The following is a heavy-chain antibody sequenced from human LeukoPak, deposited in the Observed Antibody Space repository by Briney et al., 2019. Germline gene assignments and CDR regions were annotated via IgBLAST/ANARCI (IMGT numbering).Heavy chain of an antibody. Sequence: GESLMISCKGFEYSFTSYWIAWVHQLPGKGLEWMGIIYPGDSDTKYSPSFQGQVTISADKSINTAYLQWSSLKASDTAMYYCARRYDNTGYYVYWGQGTLVTVSS. J-gene: IGHJ4*02. D-gene: IGHD3-22*01. V-gene: IGHV5-51*07. CDR2: IYPGDSDT. CDR3: ARRYDNTGYYVY. CDR1: EYSFTSYW.